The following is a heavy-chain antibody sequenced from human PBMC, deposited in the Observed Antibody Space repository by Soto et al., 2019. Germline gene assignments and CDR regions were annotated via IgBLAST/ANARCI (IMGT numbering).Heavy chain of an antibody. Sequence: EVQLVESGGGVLRPGGSLRLSCAASGFTFDDYGMSWARQAPGKGLEWVSGVNWNGGSTGYADSVKGRFTISRDNAKNSLYLQMNSLRAEDAAFYYCVRGASLNFDYWGQGTLVTVSS. D-gene: IGHD1-26*01. J-gene: IGHJ4*02. V-gene: IGHV3-20*04. CDR3: VRGASLNFDY. CDR2: VNWNGGST. CDR1: GFTFDDYG.